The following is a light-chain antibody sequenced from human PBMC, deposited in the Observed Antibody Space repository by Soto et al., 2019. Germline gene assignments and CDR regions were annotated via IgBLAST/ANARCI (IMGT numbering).Light chain of an antibody. Sequence: QTVVTQEPSFSVSPGGTVTLTCGLSSGSVSTSYFPSWYQQTPGQAPRTLIYNTNTRSSGVPDRFSGSILGNKAALTITGAQADDGSDYYCVLYIYSGTWVFGGGTKLTVL. CDR1: SGSVSTSYF. CDR2: NTN. J-gene: IGLJ2*01. V-gene: IGLV8-61*01. CDR3: VLYIYSGTWV.